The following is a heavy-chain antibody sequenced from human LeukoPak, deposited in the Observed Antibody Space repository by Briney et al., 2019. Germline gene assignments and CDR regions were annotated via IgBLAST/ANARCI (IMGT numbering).Heavy chain of an antibody. D-gene: IGHD6-13*01. V-gene: IGHV4-31*03. CDR3: ARDRQQQLVLDY. J-gene: IGHJ4*02. Sequence: PSETLSLTCTVSGGSISSGGYYWSWIRQHPGKGLEWIGCIYYSGSTYYNPTLKSRVTISVDTSKNQFSLKLSSVTAADTAVYYCARDRQQQLVLDYWGQGTLVTVSS. CDR2: IYYSGST. CDR1: GGSISSGGYY.